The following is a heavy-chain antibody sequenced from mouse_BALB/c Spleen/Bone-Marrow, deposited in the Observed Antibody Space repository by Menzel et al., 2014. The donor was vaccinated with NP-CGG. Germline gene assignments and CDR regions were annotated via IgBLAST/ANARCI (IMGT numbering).Heavy chain of an antibody. D-gene: IGHD1-1*01. CDR1: GFNIKDTY. J-gene: IGHJ3*01. CDR2: IDPANGNT. CDR3: AMYYYGSSLFAY. Sequence: VQLKQSGAELVKPGASVKLSCTASGFNIKDTYMHWVKQRPEQGLEWIGRIDPANGNTKYDPKLQGKATITADTSSNTAYLQLSGLTSEDTAVYYCAMYYYGSSLFAYWGQGTLVTVSA. V-gene: IGHV14-3*02.